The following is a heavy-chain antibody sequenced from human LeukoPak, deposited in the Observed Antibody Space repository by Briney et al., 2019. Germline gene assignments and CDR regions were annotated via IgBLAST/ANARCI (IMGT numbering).Heavy chain of an antibody. V-gene: IGHV3-23*01. Sequence: PGGSLRLSCSASGFTFTTYGMNWVRQAPGKGLEWVSGIGGSGTRTYYADSVKGRFTISRDNSKNTLYLQMNSLRDEDTAVYYCARQRDGYYYDSSGYTQYYFDYWGQGTLVTVSS. CDR3: ARQRDGYYYDSSGYTQYYFDY. CDR1: GFTFTTYG. D-gene: IGHD3-22*01. CDR2: IGGSGTRT. J-gene: IGHJ4*02.